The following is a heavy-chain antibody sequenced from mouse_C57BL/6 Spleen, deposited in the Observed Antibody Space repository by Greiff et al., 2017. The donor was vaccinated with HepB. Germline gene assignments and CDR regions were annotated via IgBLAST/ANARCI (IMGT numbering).Heavy chain of an antibody. CDR2: INPNYGTT. V-gene: IGHV1-39*01. D-gene: IGHD1-1*01. Sequence: EVKLQQSGPELVKPGASVKISCKASGYSFTDYNMNWVKQSNGKSLEWIGVINPNYGTTSYNQKFKGKATLTVDQSSSTAYMQLNSLTSEDSAVYYCARPTTVVATEAMDYWGQGTSVTVSS. CDR3: ARPTTVVATEAMDY. J-gene: IGHJ4*01. CDR1: GYSFTDYN.